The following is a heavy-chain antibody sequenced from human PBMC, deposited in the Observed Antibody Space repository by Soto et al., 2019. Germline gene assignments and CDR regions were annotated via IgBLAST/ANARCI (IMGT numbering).Heavy chain of an antibody. CDR2: MNPNGGNT. CDR3: ARGQGPPRYLDWLPYPFYY. J-gene: IGHJ4*02. Sequence: QVQLVQAGAEVKKPGASVKVSCKASGYTFTSYDINWVRQATGQGREWMGWMNPNGGNTVYAPKLQGRVTMTTNTSISMAYRGRISLRSEHTMMYYCARGQGPPRYLDWLPYPFYYWGQGTLVTVSS. D-gene: IGHD3-9*01. V-gene: IGHV1-8*01. CDR1: GYTFTSYD.